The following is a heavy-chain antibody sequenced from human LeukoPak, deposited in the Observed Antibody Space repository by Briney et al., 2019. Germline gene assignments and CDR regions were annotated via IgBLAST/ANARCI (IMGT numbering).Heavy chain of an antibody. CDR2: IYNSATT. V-gene: IGHV4-59*03. D-gene: IGHD6-13*01. CDR3: TTTGGSSTDPVFDP. CDR1: GGSISAYY. Sequence: SETLSLTCTVSGGSISAYYWSWIRQPPGKELQWIGFIYNSATTRYNPSLRSRVTMSLDTSKNQFFLRLNSVTAADTAVYFCTTTGGSSTDPVFDPWGQGTLVTVSS. J-gene: IGHJ5*02.